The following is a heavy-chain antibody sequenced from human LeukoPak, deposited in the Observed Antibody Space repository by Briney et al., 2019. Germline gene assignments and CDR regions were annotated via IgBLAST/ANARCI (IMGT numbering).Heavy chain of an antibody. CDR3: ASIEGAEGLPDY. CDR2: IYYSGST. CDR1: GGSISSYY. D-gene: IGHD1-26*01. V-gene: IGHV4-59*01. Sequence: SETLSLTCTVSGGSISSYYWSWIRQPPGKGLEWIGYIYYSGSTNYNPSLKSRVTISVDTSKNQFSLKLSSVTAADTAVYYCASIEGAEGLPDYWGQGTLVTVSS. J-gene: IGHJ4*02.